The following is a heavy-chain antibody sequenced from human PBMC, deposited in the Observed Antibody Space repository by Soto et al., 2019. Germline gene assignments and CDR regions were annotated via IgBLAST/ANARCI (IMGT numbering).Heavy chain of an antibody. V-gene: IGHV4-59*08. D-gene: IGHD2-2*01. CDR1: GGSISSYY. CDR2: IYYSGST. CDR3: ARILCSSTSCWIDY. J-gene: IGHJ4*02. Sequence: QVQLQESGPGLVKPSETLSLTCTVSGGSISSYYWSWIRQPPGKGLEWIGYIYYSGSTNYNPSLKSRVPISVDTSKNQFSLKLSSVTAADTAVYYCARILCSSTSCWIDYWGQGTLVTVSS.